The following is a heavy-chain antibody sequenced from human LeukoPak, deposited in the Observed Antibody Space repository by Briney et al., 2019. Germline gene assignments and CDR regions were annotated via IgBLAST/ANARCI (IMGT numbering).Heavy chain of an antibody. CDR2: ISSSSSTI. J-gene: IGHJ4*02. CDR1: GFTFSSYS. V-gene: IGHV3-48*01. CDR3: ARGLNYDFWSGPYYFDY. Sequence: GGSLRLSCAASGFTFSSYSMNWVRQAPGKGLEWVSYISSSSSTIYYADSVKGRFTISRDNAKNSLYLQMNSLRAEDTAVYYCARGLNYDFWSGPYYFDYWGQGTLVTVSS. D-gene: IGHD3-3*01.